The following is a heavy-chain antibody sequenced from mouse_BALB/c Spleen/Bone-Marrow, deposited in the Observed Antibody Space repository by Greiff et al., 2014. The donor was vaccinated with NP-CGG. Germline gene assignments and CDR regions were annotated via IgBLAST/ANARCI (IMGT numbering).Heavy chain of an antibody. CDR2: ISSGSSNI. V-gene: IGHV5-17*02. Sequence: EVQVVESGGGLVQPGGSRKLSCAASGFTFSSFGVHWIRQAPEKGLEWVAYISSGSSNIYYADTVKGRFTISRDNPKNTLFLQMTSLRSEDTAMYYCTRGGNWDDFDYWGQGTTLTVSS. CDR3: TRGGNWDDFDY. J-gene: IGHJ2*01. CDR1: GFTFSSFG. D-gene: IGHD4-1*01.